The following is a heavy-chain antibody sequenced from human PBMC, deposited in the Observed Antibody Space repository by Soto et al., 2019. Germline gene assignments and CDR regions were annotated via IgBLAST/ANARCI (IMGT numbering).Heavy chain of an antibody. Sequence: QVQLVQSGAEVKKPGASVKVSCKASGYTFTSYGISWVRQAPGQGLEWMGWISAYNGNTNYAQKLQGRVTMTTDTSTSTAYMELRSLRSDDTAVYYCARVAYYYGSGSYDRATSYYYYYMDVWGKGTTVTVSS. CDR3: ARVAYYYGSGSYDRATSYYYYYMDV. D-gene: IGHD3-10*01. CDR2: ISAYNGNT. V-gene: IGHV1-18*01. CDR1: GYTFTSYG. J-gene: IGHJ6*03.